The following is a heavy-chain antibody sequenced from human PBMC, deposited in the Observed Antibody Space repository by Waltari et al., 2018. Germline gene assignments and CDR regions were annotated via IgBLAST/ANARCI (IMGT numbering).Heavy chain of an antibody. J-gene: IGHJ4*02. Sequence: QAQLQESGPGLVKPSQTLSLTCSVSGGSVNNGEFFWSWIRQPPGKGLEWIGYISYSGGTYYNPSLKSRLTMSVDTSNNQFSLNLRSVTAADTAVYYCARREGYNSLDYWGQGILVTVSS. V-gene: IGHV4-30-4*01. D-gene: IGHD1-1*01. CDR1: GGSVNNGEFF. CDR2: ISYSGGT. CDR3: ARREGYNSLDY.